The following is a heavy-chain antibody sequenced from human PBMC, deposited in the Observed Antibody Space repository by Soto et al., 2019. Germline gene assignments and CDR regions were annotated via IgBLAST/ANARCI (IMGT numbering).Heavy chain of an antibody. CDR1: GDSMTSFY. V-gene: IGHV4-59*01. D-gene: IGHD4-17*01. Sequence: QVQLQESGPGLLKPSETLSLTCSVSGDSMTSFYWTWVRQPPGKGLEWIGYIYYSGSTTYNPSLQXRVTXXXXXXXXXXXXXXXXXXXXXXXXXYXARAGQTVPIFDYWGPGALVAVSS. CDR2: IYYSGST. CDR3: ARAGQTVPIFDY. J-gene: IGHJ4*02.